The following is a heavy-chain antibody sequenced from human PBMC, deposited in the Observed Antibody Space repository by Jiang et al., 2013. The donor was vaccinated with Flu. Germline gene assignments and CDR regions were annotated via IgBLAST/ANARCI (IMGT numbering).Heavy chain of an antibody. D-gene: IGHD4-11*01. CDR2: SNTYTGNP. Sequence: VQSGSELKRPGASVEVSCKASGYKFNSYVINWVRQAPGQGLEWMGWSNTYTGNPTYAQAFIGRFVFSFDASINTAYLRISSLKAEDTAIYYCARGSDYGNYASYWGQGTLVTVSS. CDR1: GYKFNSYV. J-gene: IGHJ4*02. CDR3: ARGSDYGNYASY. V-gene: IGHV7-4-1*02.